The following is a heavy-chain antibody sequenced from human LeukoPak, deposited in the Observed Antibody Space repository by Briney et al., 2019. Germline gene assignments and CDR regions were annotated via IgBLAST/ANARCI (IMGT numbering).Heavy chain of an antibody. CDR1: GFTFSNAW. CDR2: IKSKTDGGTT. CDR3: TTDLGLYGGNSGKTNP. V-gene: IGHV3-15*01. D-gene: IGHD4-23*01. J-gene: IGHJ5*02. Sequence: GGSLRLSCAASGFTFSNAWMSWVRQAPGKGLEWVGRIKSKTDGGTTDYAAPVKGRFTISRDDSKNTLYLQMNSLKTEDTAVYYCTTDLGLYGGNSGKTNPWGQGTLVTVSS.